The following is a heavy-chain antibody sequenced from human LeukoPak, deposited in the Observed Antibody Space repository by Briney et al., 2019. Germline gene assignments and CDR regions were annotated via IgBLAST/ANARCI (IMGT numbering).Heavy chain of an antibody. D-gene: IGHD5-18*01. Sequence: GGSLRLSCAASGFSFSSCSMHWVRQAPGKGLVWVSRIYSDGSDRRYADSVKGRFTISRDNAENTLYLQMNSLRAEDTAVYYCASGDKFGYPNWGQGSLVTVSS. CDR1: GFSFSSCS. CDR3: ASGDKFGYPN. J-gene: IGHJ4*02. CDR2: IYSDGSDR. V-gene: IGHV3-74*01.